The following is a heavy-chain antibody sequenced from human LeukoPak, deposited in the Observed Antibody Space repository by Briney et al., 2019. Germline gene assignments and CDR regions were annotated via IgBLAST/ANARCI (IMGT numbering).Heavy chain of an antibody. CDR1: GGPFSGYY. CDR2: INHSGST. J-gene: IGHJ5*02. CDR3: ARGGQQLVRGARKVNWFDP. V-gene: IGHV4-34*01. D-gene: IGHD6-6*01. Sequence: SETLSLTCAVYGGPFSGYYWSWIRQPPGKGLEWIGEINHSGSTNYNPSLKSRVTISVDTSKNQFSLKLSSVTAADTAVYYCARGGQQLVRGARKVNWFDPWGQETLVTVSS.